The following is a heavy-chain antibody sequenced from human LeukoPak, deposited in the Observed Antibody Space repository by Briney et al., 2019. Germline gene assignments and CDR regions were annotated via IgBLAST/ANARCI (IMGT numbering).Heavy chain of an antibody. CDR1: GFTFSSYW. D-gene: IGHD1-26*01. CDR2: IKQDGSEK. Sequence: GGSLRLSCAASGFTFSSYWMHWVRQAPGKGLEWVANIKQDGSEKYYVDSVKGRFTISRDNAKNSLYLQMNSLRAEDTAVYYCASLVGATAFDIWGQGTMVTVSS. CDR3: ASLVGATAFDI. V-gene: IGHV3-7*01. J-gene: IGHJ3*02.